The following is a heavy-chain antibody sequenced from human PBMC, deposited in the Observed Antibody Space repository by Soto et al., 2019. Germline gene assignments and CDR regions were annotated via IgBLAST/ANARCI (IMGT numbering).Heavy chain of an antibody. CDR3: ARVRKDFWSGYWDVFDY. V-gene: IGHV4-34*01. J-gene: IGHJ4*02. D-gene: IGHD3-3*01. Sequence: SETLSLTCAVYGGSFSGYYWSWIRQPPGKGLEWIGEINHSGSTNYNPSLKSRVTISVDTSKNQFSLKLSSVTAADTAVYYCARVRKDFWSGYWDVFDYWGQGTLVTVSS. CDR2: INHSGST. CDR1: GGSFSGYY.